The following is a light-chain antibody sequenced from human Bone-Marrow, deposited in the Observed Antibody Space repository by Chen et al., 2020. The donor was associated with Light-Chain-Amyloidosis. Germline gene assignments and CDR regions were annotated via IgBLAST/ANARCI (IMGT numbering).Light chain of an antibody. CDR1: DLPTKY. V-gene: IGLV3-25*03. CDR3: QSADSSGTYEVI. J-gene: IGLJ2*01. CDR2: RGT. Sequence: SYELTQPPSVSVSPGQTARITCSGDDLPTKYAYWYQQKPGQAPVLVIHRGTERPSGISERFAGYSSGTTATLTISGFQAEDEADYHCQSADSSGTYEVIFGGGTKLTVL.